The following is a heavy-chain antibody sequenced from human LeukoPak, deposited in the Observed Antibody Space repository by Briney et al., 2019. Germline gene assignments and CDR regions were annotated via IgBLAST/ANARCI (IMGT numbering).Heavy chain of an antibody. Sequence: GGSLRLSCAASGFTFSSYAMHWVRQAPGKGLEWVAVISYDGSNKYYADSVKGRFTISRDNSKNTLYLQMNSLRVEDTAVYYCAKQRSEVPVAAANYWGQGSLVTVSS. V-gene: IGHV3-30-3*02. CDR3: AKQRSEVPVAAANY. J-gene: IGHJ4*02. D-gene: IGHD2-2*01. CDR1: GFTFSSYA. CDR2: ISYDGSNK.